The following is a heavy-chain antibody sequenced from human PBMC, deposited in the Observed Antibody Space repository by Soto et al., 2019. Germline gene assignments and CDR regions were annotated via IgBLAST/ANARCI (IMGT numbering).Heavy chain of an antibody. J-gene: IGHJ4*02. Sequence: GGPVEVSCKASRFTFTSYCICLGRQAPGQGLEWMGIINPSGGSTSYAQKFQGRVTMTRDTSTSTVYMELSSLRSEDTAVYSCAREDFHKFDYWGQGTLVTVSS. CDR3: AREDFHKFDY. CDR1: RFTFTSYC. CDR2: INPSGGST. D-gene: IGHD3-3*01. V-gene: IGHV1-46*03.